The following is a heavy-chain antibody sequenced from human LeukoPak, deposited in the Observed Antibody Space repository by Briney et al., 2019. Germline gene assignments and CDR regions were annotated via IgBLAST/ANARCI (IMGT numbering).Heavy chain of an antibody. D-gene: IGHD6-19*01. V-gene: IGHV1-2*02. J-gene: IGHJ4*02. CDR2: NPNSGDT. Sequence: NPNSGDTNYAQKFQDRVTVTRDTSISTAYMDLSWLRSDDTAVYYCARVGSSGWYVHPTLDYWGQGTLVTVSS. CDR3: ARVGSSGWYVHPTLDY.